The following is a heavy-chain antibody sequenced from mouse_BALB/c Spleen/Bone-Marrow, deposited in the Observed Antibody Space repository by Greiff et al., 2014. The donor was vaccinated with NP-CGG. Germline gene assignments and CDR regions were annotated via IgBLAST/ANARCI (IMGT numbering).Heavy chain of an antibody. V-gene: IGHV1S29*02. J-gene: IGHJ1*01. D-gene: IGHD1-1*02. CDR3: ARRGGGWYFDV. Sequence: VQLKESGPELVKPGASVKISCKASGYTFTDYNMHWVKQSHGKSLEWIGYIYPYNGGTGYNQKFKSKATLTVDNSSSTAYMELRSLTSEDSAVYYCARRGGGWYFDVWGAGTTVTVSS. CDR2: IYPYNGGT. CDR1: GYTFTDYN.